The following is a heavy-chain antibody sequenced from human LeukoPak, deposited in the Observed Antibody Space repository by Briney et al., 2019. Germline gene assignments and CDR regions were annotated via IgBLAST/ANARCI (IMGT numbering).Heavy chain of an antibody. D-gene: IGHD3-22*01. CDR1: GFTFSSYA. J-gene: IGHJ6*02. CDR3: AKEGRAYYYDSSGLPVYLMDV. V-gene: IGHV3-23*01. CDR2: ISGSGGST. Sequence: PGGSLRLSCAASGFTFSSYAMSWVRQAPGKGLEWVSAISGSGGSTYYADSVKGRFTISRDNSKNTLYLQMNSLRGEDTALYFCAKEGRAYYYDSSGLPVYLMDVWGQGTTVTVSS.